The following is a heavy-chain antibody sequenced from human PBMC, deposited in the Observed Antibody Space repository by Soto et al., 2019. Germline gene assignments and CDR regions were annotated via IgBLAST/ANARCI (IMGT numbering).Heavy chain of an antibody. CDR1: GGSISSGGYY. CDR2: IYYSGST. Sequence: SETLSLTCTVSGGSISSGGYYWSWIRQHPGKGLEWIGYIYYSGSTYYNPSLKSRVTISVDTSKNQFSLRLSSVTAADTAMYYCARIDPAVMDYYYYYYMDVWGKGTTVTVSS. D-gene: IGHD2-2*01. V-gene: IGHV4-31*03. CDR3: ARIDPAVMDYYYYYYMDV. J-gene: IGHJ6*03.